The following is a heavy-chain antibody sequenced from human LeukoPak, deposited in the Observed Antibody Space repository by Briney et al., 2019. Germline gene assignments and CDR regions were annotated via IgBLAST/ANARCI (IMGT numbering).Heavy chain of an antibody. V-gene: IGHV4-39*01. CDR2: IYYSGST. CDR1: GDSVSSSNYY. CDR3: ARLNKPGWFDP. D-gene: IGHD1-14*01. Sequence: SETLSLTCTVSGDSVSSSNYYWAWIRQPPGKVLEWIGNIYYSGSTYYNPSLKSRLTISVDTSKNQFSLKLTSVTAADTAVYYCARLNKPGWFDPWGQGTLVTVSS. J-gene: IGHJ5*02.